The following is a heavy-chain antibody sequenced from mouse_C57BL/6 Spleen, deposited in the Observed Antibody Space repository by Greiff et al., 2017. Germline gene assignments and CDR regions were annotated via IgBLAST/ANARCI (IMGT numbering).Heavy chain of an antibody. D-gene: IGHD1-1*01. Sequence: QVQLKESGAELVKPGASVKLSCKASGYTFTSYWMHWVKQRPGPGLEWIGMIHPNSGSTNYNEKFKSKATLTVDKSSSTAYMQLSSLTSEDSAVYYCARSTFTTVYAMDYWGQGTSVTVSS. CDR2: IHPNSGST. V-gene: IGHV1-64*01. CDR3: ARSTFTTVYAMDY. CDR1: GYTFTSYW. J-gene: IGHJ4*01.